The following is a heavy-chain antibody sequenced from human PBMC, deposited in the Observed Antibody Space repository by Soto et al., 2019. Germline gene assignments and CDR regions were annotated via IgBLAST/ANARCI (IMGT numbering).Heavy chain of an antibody. Sequence: QVQLVESGAGVVQPGRSLTLSCAASGFTFSSYAMNWVRQAPGKGLEWVAVISYDGNDRRYADSVKGRFTISRDNSRNTLYLQMSSLRPEDTAVYHCARDPTPRFYFDHWGQGGLVTVSS. CDR1: GFTFSSYA. CDR2: ISYDGNDR. CDR3: ARDPTPRFYFDH. J-gene: IGHJ4*02. V-gene: IGHV3-30-3*01.